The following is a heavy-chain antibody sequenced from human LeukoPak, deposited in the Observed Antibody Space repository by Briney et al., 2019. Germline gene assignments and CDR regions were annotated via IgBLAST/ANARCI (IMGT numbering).Heavy chain of an antibody. CDR2: IYYRGST. CDR1: GGSISSYY. Sequence: ASETLSLTCTVSGGSISSYYWSWIRQPPGKGLEWIGYIYYRGSTNYNPTLKSRVTISVDTSKNQFSLKLSSVTAADTAVYYCARTLRLTNWFDPWGQGTLVTVSS. V-gene: IGHV4-59*08. J-gene: IGHJ5*02. CDR3: ARTLRLTNWFDP.